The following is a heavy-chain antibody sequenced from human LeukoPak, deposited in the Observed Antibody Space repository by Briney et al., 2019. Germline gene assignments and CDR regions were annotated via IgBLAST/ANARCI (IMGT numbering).Heavy chain of an antibody. Sequence: PSETLSLTCAVYGGSFSGYYWSWIRQPPGKGLEWIGEINHSGSTNYNPSLKSRVTISVDTSKNQFSLKLSSVTAADTAVYYCASDSGYSYEETHFSGWGQGTLVTVSS. V-gene: IGHV4-34*01. CDR2: INHSGST. CDR3: ASDSGYSYEETHFSG. D-gene: IGHD5-18*01. J-gene: IGHJ4*02. CDR1: GGSFSGYY.